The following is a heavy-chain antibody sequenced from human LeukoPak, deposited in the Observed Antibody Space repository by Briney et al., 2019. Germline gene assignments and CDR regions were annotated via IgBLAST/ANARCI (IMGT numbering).Heavy chain of an antibody. V-gene: IGHV4-61*01. CDR1: GVSVSSGSYY. CDR3: ARDRWEVPAPLSRYNWFDP. CDR2: IYYSGST. J-gene: IGHJ5*02. D-gene: IGHD1-26*01. Sequence: SETLSLTCTVSGVSVSSGSYYWSWIRQPPGKGLEWIGYIYYSGSTNYNPSLKSRVTISVDTSKNQFSLKLSSVTAADTAVYYCARDRWEVPAPLSRYNWFDPWGQGTLVTVSS.